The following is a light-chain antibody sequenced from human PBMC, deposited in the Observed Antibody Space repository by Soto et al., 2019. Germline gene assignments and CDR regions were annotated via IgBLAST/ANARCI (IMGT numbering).Light chain of an antibody. CDR2: GNS. V-gene: IGLV1-40*01. CDR1: SSNIGAGYD. CDR3: PSYGSSGSLV. J-gene: IGLJ3*02. Sequence: QSVLTQPPSVSGAPGQRVTISCTGSSSNIGAGYDVHWYQQLPGTAPKLLIYGNSNRPSGVPDRFSGSKSGTSAPLAITGPEADDEADYYCPSYGSSGSLVFGGGTKVTVL.